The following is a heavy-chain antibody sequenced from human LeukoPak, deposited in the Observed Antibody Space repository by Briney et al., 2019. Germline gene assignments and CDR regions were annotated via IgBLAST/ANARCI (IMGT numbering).Heavy chain of an antibody. V-gene: IGHV3-23*01. CDR3: AKVDSSGWIPGQALVPHAFDY. CDR2: ISGSGGST. CDR1: GFTFSSYA. D-gene: IGHD6-19*01. J-gene: IGHJ4*02. Sequence: PGGSLRLSCAASGFTFSSYAMSWVRQAPGKGLEWVSAISGSGGSTYYADSVKGRFTISRDNSKNTLYLQMNSLRAEDTAVYYCAKVDSSGWIPGQALVPHAFDYWGQGTLVTVSS.